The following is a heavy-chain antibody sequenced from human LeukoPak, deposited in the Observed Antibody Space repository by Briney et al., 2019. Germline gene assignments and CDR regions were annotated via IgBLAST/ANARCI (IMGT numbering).Heavy chain of an antibody. CDR2: INPSGGST. Sequence: ASVKVSCKASGYTFTSYYMHWVRQAPGQGLEWMGIINPSGGSTSYAQKFQGRVTITADESTSTAYMELSSLRSEDTAVYYCARAREVVPAANDYWGQGTLVTVSS. CDR3: ARAREVVPAANDY. V-gene: IGHV1-46*01. CDR1: GYTFTSYY. J-gene: IGHJ4*02. D-gene: IGHD2-2*01.